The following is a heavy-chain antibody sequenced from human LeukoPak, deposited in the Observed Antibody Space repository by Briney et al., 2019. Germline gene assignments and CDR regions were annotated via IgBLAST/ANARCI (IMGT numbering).Heavy chain of an antibody. CDR3: AKDRWELLLPFDY. Sequence: GGSLRLSCVVSGFTFSSYHMNWVRQAPGKGLEWVSSISTSSSSSYIYYADSVTGRFTISRDNAKNSLYLQMNSLRAEDTAVYYCAKDRWELLLPFDYWGQGTLVTVSS. D-gene: IGHD1-26*01. J-gene: IGHJ4*02. CDR1: GFTFSSYH. CDR2: ISTSSSSSYI. V-gene: IGHV3-21*01.